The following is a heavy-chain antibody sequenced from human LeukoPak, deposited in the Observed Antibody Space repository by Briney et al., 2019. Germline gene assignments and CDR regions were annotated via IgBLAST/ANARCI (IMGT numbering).Heavy chain of an antibody. J-gene: IGHJ4*02. CDR3: ARSNYVWGSYRDPYFDY. CDR2: IHYSGGT. V-gene: IGHV4-30-4*01. Sequence: PSQTLSLTCTVSGASIGSGEYYWSWIRQPPGKGLEWIGCIHYSGGTYYNPSLKSRVTISLDTSKNQFSLKLSSVTAADTAVYYCARSNYVWGSYRDPYFDYWGQGTLVTVSS. CDR1: GASIGSGEYY. D-gene: IGHD3-16*02.